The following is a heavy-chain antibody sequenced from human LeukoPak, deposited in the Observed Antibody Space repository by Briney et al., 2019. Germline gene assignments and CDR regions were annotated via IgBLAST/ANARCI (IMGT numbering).Heavy chain of an antibody. CDR3: ARGIQGYCSGGRCYYFDY. CDR2: IYHSGRT. Sequence: SETLSLTCAVYGGSFSGYYWSWIRQPPGKGLEWIGEIYHSGRTNYNPSLKSRVTISVATSKNQFSLRLNSVTAADTAVYYCARGIQGYCSGGRCYYFDYWGQGTLVTVSS. V-gene: IGHV4-34*01. D-gene: IGHD2-15*01. J-gene: IGHJ4*02. CDR1: GGSFSGYY.